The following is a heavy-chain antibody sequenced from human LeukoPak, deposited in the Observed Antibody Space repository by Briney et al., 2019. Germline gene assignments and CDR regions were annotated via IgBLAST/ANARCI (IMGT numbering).Heavy chain of an antibody. CDR3: AKQRQTGDYFTSDY. Sequence: PGGSLRLSCAASGFTFSSYTMSWVRQAPGEGLEWLSAISGRGESTFYAPSVKGRFAISRDNSDNTLYLQMSSLRADDTAVYFCAKQRQTGDYFTSDYWGQGTLVTVSS. CDR1: GFTFSSYT. D-gene: IGHD6-25*01. CDR2: ISGRGEST. V-gene: IGHV3-23*01. J-gene: IGHJ4*02.